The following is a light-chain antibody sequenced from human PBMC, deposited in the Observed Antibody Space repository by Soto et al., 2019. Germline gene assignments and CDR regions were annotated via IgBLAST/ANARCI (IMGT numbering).Light chain of an antibody. J-gene: IGKJ1*01. CDR1: QSVSSS. Sequence: EIVMTQSPATLSMSLGERATLSCRASQSVSSSLAWYQQNPGQAPRLLIYSASTRATGIPARFSGSGSGTEFTLTISSLQSEDFAVYYCQQYDDWPPSTFGQGTKVDIK. CDR3: QQYDDWPPST. CDR2: SAS. V-gene: IGKV3-15*01.